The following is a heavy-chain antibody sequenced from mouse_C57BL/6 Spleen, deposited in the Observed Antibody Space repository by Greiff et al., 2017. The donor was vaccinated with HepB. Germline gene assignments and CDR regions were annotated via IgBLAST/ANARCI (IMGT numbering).Heavy chain of an antibody. CDR2: IYPGSGST. CDR1: GYTFTSYW. D-gene: IGHD2-3*01. CDR3: ARGAYDGYYDAMDY. J-gene: IGHJ4*01. V-gene: IGHV1-55*01. Sequence: VQLQQSGAELVKPGASVKMSCKASGYTFTSYWITWVKQRPGQGLEWIGDIYPGSGSTNYNEKFKSKATLTVDTSSSTAYMQLSSLKSEDFAVYYCARGAYDGYYDAMDYWGQGTSVTVSS.